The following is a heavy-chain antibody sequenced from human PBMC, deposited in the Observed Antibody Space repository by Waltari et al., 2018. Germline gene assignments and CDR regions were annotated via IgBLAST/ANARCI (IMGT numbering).Heavy chain of an antibody. CDR1: GGSITSSRYY. CDR3: ARHPAMTIMLWYFDL. V-gene: IGHV4-39*01. J-gene: IGHJ2*01. Sequence: QLQLQESGPGLVKPSETVSPPCTVPGGSITSSRYYRGWIRQPPGKGLEWIGSIYYSGSTYYNPSLKSRVTISVDTSKNQFSLKLSSVTAADTAVYYCARHPAMTIMLWYFDLWGRGTLVTVSS. D-gene: IGHD2-8*01. CDR2: IYYSGST.